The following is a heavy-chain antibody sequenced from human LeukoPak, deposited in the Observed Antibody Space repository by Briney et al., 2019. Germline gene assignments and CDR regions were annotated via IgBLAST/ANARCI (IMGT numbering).Heavy chain of an antibody. CDR2: IKQDGREK. J-gene: IGHJ3*02. Sequence: GGSLRLSCGASGFSFSRYWMSWVRQAPGKGLEWVANIKQDGREKYYVDSVKGRFTISRDNAKSSLYLQMSSLRAEVTAVYFCARDLTHHSDAVGAFDMWGQGTMVTVSS. D-gene: IGHD6-19*01. V-gene: IGHV3-7*01. CDR1: GFSFSRYW. CDR3: ARDLTHHSDAVGAFDM.